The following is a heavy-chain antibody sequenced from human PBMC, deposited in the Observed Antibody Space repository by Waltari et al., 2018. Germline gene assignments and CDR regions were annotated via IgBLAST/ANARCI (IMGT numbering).Heavy chain of an antibody. Sequence: EVQLLESGGGLVQPGGSLRLSCAASGFTFSSYAMSWVRQAPGKGLEWVAAISGSGGSTDYADSVKGRFTISRDNSKNTLYLQMNSLRAEDTAVYYCAKEAGGNYYDSSGYYLDFDYWGQGTLVTVSS. CDR3: AKEAGGNYYDSSGYYLDFDY. CDR2: ISGSGGST. V-gene: IGHV3-23*01. CDR1: GFTFSSYA. D-gene: IGHD3-22*01. J-gene: IGHJ4*02.